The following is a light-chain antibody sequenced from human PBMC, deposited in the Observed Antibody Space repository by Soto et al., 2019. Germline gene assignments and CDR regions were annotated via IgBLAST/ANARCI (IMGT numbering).Light chain of an antibody. CDR3: QQSYSTTWT. J-gene: IGKJ1*01. CDR1: QGIRTD. Sequence: IQLTQSPSSLSASVGDRVTITCRPSQGIRTDLGWYQQKPGKAPKRLIYAASSLQSGVPSRFSGSGSETDFTLTISSLQPEDFATYSCQQSYSTTWTFGQGTKVDIK. CDR2: AAS. V-gene: IGKV1-39*01.